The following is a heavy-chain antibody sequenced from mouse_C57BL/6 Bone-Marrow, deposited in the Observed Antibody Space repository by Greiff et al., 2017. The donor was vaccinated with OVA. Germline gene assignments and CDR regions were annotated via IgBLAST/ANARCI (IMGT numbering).Heavy chain of an antibody. V-gene: IGHV1-69*01. CDR2: IDPSDSYT. Sequence: VQLQQPGAELVMPGASVKLSCKASGYTFTSYWMHWVKQSPGQGLEWIGEIDPSDSYTNYNQKFKGKSTLTVDKSSSTAYMQLSSLTSEDSAVYYCARAGGNYGDYWGQGTTLTVSS. D-gene: IGHD2-1*01. J-gene: IGHJ2*01. CDR3: ARAGGNYGDY. CDR1: GYTFTSYW.